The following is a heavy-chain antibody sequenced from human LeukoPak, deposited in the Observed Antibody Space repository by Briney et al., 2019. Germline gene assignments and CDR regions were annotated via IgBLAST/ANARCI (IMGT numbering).Heavy chain of an antibody. V-gene: IGHV3-73*01. Sequence: GGSLRLSCAASGFTFSGSAMHWVRQASGKGLEWVGRIRSKANSYATAYAASVKGRFTISRDDSKNTAYLQMNSLKTEDMAVYYCTTITYYDTKGYYYHMDVWGKGTTVTVSS. CDR1: GFTFSGSA. CDR3: TTITYYDTKGYYYHMDV. D-gene: IGHD3-9*01. J-gene: IGHJ6*03. CDR2: IRSKANSYAT.